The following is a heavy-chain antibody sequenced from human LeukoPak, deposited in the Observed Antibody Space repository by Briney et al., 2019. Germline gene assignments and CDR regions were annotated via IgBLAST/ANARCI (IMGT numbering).Heavy chain of an antibody. Sequence: PGGSLRLSCAASGFTFSSYAIHWVRQAPGKGLEWVAVISYDATNKYYADSVKGRFTISRDNSKNTLYLQMNSLRAEDTAVYYCATEWGGGGTYYGGFDYWGQGTLVTVSS. J-gene: IGHJ4*02. CDR1: GFTFSSYA. V-gene: IGHV3-30*04. CDR3: ATEWGGGGTYYGGFDY. D-gene: IGHD1-26*01. CDR2: ISYDATNK.